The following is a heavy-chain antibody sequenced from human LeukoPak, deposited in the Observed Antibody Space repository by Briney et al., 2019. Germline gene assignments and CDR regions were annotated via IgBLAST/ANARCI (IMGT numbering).Heavy chain of an antibody. V-gene: IGHV3-9*01. CDR2: ITWSGYSI. J-gene: IGHJ6*02. CDR1: GFTFGDYA. CDR3: AKTIAVAVTGYYYVMDV. D-gene: IGHD6-19*01. Sequence: SLRLSCAASGFTFGDYAMHWVRQAPGKGLEWVSGITWSGYSIGYADSVRGRFTISRDNAKNSLYLQMNSLRAEDTALYYCAKTIAVAVTGYYYVMDVWGQGTTVTVSS.